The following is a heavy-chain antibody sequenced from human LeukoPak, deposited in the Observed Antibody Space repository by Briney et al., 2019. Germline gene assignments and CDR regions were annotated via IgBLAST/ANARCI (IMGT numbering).Heavy chain of an antibody. Sequence: ASVKVSCKASGYTFTGYYMHWVRQAPGQGLEWMGWINPNSGGTNYAQKFQGRVTMTRDTSISTAHMELSRLRSDDTAVYYCVRDLDGYNSTDWGQGTLVTVFS. J-gene: IGHJ4*02. D-gene: IGHD5-24*01. CDR2: INPNSGGT. CDR3: VRDLDGYNSTD. CDR1: GYTFTGYY. V-gene: IGHV1-2*02.